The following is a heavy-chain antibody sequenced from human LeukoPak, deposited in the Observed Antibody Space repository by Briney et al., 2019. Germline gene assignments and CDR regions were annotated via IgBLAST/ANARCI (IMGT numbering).Heavy chain of an antibody. CDR2: IRYDGSNK. J-gene: IGHJ4*02. Sequence: PGGSLRLSCAASGFTFSSYGMHWVRQAPGKGLEWVAFIRYDGSNKYYADSVKGRFTISRDNSKNTLYLQMDSLRAEDTAMYYCAKDRLATTFDYFDYWGQGTLVTVSS. D-gene: IGHD2/OR15-2a*01. V-gene: IGHV3-30*02. CDR3: AKDRLATTFDYFDY. CDR1: GFTFSSYG.